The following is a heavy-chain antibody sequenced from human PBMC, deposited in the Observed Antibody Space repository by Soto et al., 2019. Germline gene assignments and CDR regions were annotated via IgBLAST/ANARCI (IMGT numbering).Heavy chain of an antibody. Sequence: SETLSLTCAVYGGSFSGYYWSWIRQPPGKGLEWIGEINHSGSTNYNPSLKSRVTISVDTSKNQFSLKLSSVTTADTAVYYCARMFDNYVNGNWFDPWGQGTLVTVSS. D-gene: IGHD3-10*02. CDR1: GGSFSGYY. V-gene: IGHV4-34*01. CDR3: ARMFDNYVNGNWFDP. CDR2: INHSGST. J-gene: IGHJ5*02.